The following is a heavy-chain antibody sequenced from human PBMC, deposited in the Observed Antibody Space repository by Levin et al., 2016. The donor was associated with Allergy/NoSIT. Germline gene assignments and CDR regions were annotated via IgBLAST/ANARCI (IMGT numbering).Heavy chain of an antibody. V-gene: IGHV3-30*04. CDR2: ISYDGSNK. D-gene: IGHD2-2*02. CDR3: ASLPAAIRY. CDR1: GFTFSSYA. J-gene: IGHJ4*02. Sequence: SLKISCAASGFTFSSYAMHWVRQAPGKGLEWVAVISYDGSNKYYADSVKGRFTISRDNSKNTLYLQMNSLRAEDTAVYYCASLPAAIRYWGQGTLVTVSS.